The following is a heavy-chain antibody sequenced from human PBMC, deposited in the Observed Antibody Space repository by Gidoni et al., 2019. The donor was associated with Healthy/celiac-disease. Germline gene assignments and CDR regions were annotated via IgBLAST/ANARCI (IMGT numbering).Heavy chain of an antibody. CDR3: ARDDVAEQQLVRYYGMDV. V-gene: IGHV3-48*04. CDR2: ISSSSSTI. D-gene: IGHD6-13*01. J-gene: IGHJ6*02. Sequence: EVQLVVSGGGLVQPGGSLRLSYAASGFTFSSYRMNWVRQAPGKVREWVLYISSSSSTIYYADSVKDRFTITRDNAKNSLYLQMNSLRAEDTAVYYCARDDVAEQQLVRYYGMDVWGQGTTVTVSS. CDR1: GFTFSSYR.